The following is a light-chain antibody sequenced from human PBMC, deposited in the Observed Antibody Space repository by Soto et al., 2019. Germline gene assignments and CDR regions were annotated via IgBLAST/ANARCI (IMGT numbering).Light chain of an antibody. CDR3: QAWDSSTYV. V-gene: IGLV3-1*01. CDR2: QDS. J-gene: IGLJ1*01. Sequence: ELTQPPSVSVSRGQTASITCSGDKLGDKYACWYQQKPGQSPVLVIYQDSKRPSGIPERFSGSNSGNTATLTISGTQAMDEADYYCQAWDSSTYVFGTGTKLTVL. CDR1: KLGDKY.